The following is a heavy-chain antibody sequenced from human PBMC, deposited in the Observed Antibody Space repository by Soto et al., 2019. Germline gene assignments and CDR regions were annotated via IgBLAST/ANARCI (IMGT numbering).Heavy chain of an antibody. CDR2: LYPILGEA. CDR1: GRTFSSYT. D-gene: IGHD6-13*01. CDR3: GTQQLFGAFDI. J-gene: IGHJ3*02. V-gene: IGHV1-69*02. Sequence: GASVKVSCKASGRTFSSYTISWVRQAPGKGLEWMGSLYPILGEANYAQKFQGRVTITEDTSTGTAYMELSSLRSGDTAVYYCGTQQLFGAFDIWGQGTMVTVSS.